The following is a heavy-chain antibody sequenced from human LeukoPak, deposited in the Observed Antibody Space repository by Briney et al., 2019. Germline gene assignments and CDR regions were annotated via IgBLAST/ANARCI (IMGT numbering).Heavy chain of an antibody. J-gene: IGHJ5*02. CDR1: EFTFSSYA. D-gene: IGHD3-10*01. Sequence: GGSLRLSCVASEFTFSSYAMSWVRQAPGKGLEWVSAISGSGGSTYYADSVKGRFTISRDNSKNTLYLQMNSLRAEDTAVYYCAKDLYYYGSGSPNWFDPWGQGTLVTVSS. CDR3: AKDLYYYGSGSPNWFDP. CDR2: ISGSGGST. V-gene: IGHV3-23*01.